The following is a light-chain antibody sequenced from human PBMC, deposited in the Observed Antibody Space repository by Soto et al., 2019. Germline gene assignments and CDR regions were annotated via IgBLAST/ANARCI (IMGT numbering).Light chain of an antibody. CDR2: YDS. Sequence: SYELTQPPSVSVAPGKTARITCGGTNIGSKSVHWYQQKPGQAPVVVIYYDSDRPSGIPERFSGSNSGNTATLTISRVDVGDEADYSCQVWDSSTDHVVFGGGTKLTVL. CDR1: NIGSKS. V-gene: IGLV3-21*04. J-gene: IGLJ2*01. CDR3: QVWDSSTDHVV.